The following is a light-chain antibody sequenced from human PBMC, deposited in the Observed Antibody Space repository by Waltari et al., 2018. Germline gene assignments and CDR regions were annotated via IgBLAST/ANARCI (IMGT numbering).Light chain of an antibody. CDR3: ALYMGSGIWV. CDR2: KAN. Sequence: QTVVTQEPSLPVSPGGTVTLTCALSSGSPSTTSTATWYQQTPGQAPRTLVYKANARSSGVPDRFSGSILGNTAALTITGAQADDESDYYCALYMGSGIWVFGGGTRLTVL. J-gene: IGLJ3*02. V-gene: IGLV8-61*01. CDR1: SGSPSTTST.